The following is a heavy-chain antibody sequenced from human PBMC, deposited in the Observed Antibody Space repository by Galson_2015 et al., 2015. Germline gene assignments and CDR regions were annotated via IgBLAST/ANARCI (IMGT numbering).Heavy chain of an antibody. J-gene: IGHJ4*02. CDR3: GRDGLLQGTTDFFDF. CDR2: ILYGGSNK. CDR1: GFTFSSHG. D-gene: IGHD4-17*01. V-gene: IGHV3-33*01. Sequence: SLRLSCAASGFTFSSHGMHWVRQAPGKGLEWVAGILYGGSNKYYADSVKGRFSISRDNSENTVHLQMNSLRAEDTAVYYCGRDGLLQGTTDFFDFWGQGALVTVSS.